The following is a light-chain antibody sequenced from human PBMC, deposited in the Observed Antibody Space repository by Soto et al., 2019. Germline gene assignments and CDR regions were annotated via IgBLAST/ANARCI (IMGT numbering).Light chain of an antibody. J-gene: IGKJ5*01. Sequence: IVMTQSPATLSVSPGETATLSCRASQSVSSYLAWYQQKPGQAPRLLIYGASTRATGIPARFSGSGSGTEFTLTISGLQSEDFAVYSCQQYNDWPLFTFGQGTRLDIK. CDR2: GAS. CDR1: QSVSSY. CDR3: QQYNDWPLFT. V-gene: IGKV3-15*01.